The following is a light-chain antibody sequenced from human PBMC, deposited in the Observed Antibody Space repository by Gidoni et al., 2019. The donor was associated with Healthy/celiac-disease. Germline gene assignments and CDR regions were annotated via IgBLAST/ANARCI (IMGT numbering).Light chain of an antibody. Sequence: ELVLTQSPCNLSFSPGERATLSCRSSQGVSSSYLAWYQQKPGQAPRLLIYGASNRATGIPDRFSGSGSGTDFTLSISRLEPEDFAVYYCQQYGSSPPMCSFGHGTKLEIK. CDR2: GAS. V-gene: IGKV3-20*01. CDR1: QGVSSSY. J-gene: IGKJ2*04. CDR3: QQYGSSPPMCS.